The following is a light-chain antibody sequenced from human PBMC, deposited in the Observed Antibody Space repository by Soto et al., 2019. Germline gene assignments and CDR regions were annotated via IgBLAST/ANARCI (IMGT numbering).Light chain of an antibody. Sequence: EIVMTQSPATLSVSPGERATLSCRASQSVTSNSAWFRQKPGQAPGLFIYGASTRATGGPARFSGSGSGAEFTLTISSLQSEDFAVYYCHQYNIWPWYT. V-gene: IGKV3-15*01. CDR3: HQYNIWPWYT. CDR2: GAS. CDR1: QSVTSN. J-gene: IGKJ2*01.